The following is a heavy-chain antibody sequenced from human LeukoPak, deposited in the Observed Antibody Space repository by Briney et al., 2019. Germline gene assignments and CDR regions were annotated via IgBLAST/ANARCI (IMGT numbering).Heavy chain of an antibody. CDR1: GGTFISYA. D-gene: IGHD3-10*01. J-gene: IGHJ4*02. CDR2: IIPILGIA. V-gene: IGHV1-69*04. Sequence: SVTVSFKASGGTFISYAISWVRQAPGQGLEWMGRIIPILGIANYAQKFQGRVTITADKSTSTAYMELSSLRSEDTAVYYCAREVYGSGSFSFDYWGQGTLVTVSS. CDR3: AREVYGSGSFSFDY.